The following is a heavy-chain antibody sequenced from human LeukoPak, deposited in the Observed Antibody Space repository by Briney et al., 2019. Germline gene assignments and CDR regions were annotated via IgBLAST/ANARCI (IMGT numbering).Heavy chain of an antibody. V-gene: IGHV1-69*13. Sequence: AASVKVSCKASGGTFSSYAISWVRQAPGQGLEWMGGIIPIFGTANYAQKFQGRVMITADESTSTAYVELSSLRSEDTAVYYCARGATPHDAFDIWGQGTMVTVSS. CDR1: GGTFSSYA. J-gene: IGHJ3*02. CDR2: IIPIFGTA. CDR3: ARGATPHDAFDI. D-gene: IGHD5-24*01.